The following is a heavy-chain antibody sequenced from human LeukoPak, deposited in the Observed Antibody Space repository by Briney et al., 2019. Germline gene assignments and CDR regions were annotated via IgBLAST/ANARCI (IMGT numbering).Heavy chain of an antibody. CDR1: GGSISNYY. CDR3: ARARGRTIFGVVGYWFDP. V-gene: IGHV4-4*07. J-gene: IGHJ5*02. CDR2: IYTSGST. Sequence: PSETLSLTCTVSGGSISNYYWNWIRQPAGKGLEWIGRIYTSGSTYYNPSLKSRVTMSVDTSKNQFSLKLSSVTAADTAVYYCARARGRTIFGVVGYWFDPWGQGTLVTVSS. D-gene: IGHD3-3*01.